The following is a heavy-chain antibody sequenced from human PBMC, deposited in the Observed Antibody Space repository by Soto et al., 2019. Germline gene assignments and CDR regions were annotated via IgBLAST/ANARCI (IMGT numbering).Heavy chain of an antibody. J-gene: IGHJ6*03. Sequence: ASVKVSCKASGYTFTSYDINWVRQATGQGLEWMGWMNPNSGSTNYAQKLQGRVTMTRNTSIGTAYMELSSLRSEDTAVYYCAGAPSNEYLLPSIVGLAPGQYHHYMDVWGKGTTVTVSS. V-gene: IGHV1-8*01. CDR1: GYTFTSYD. CDR3: AGAPSNEYLLPSIVGLAPGQYHHYMDV. D-gene: IGHD2-2*01. CDR2: MNPNSGST.